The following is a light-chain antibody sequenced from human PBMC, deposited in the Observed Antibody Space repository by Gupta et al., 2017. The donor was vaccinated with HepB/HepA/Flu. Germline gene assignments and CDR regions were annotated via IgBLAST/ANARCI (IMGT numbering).Light chain of an antibody. CDR1: SSNIGSNY. CDR2: RNN. J-gene: IGLJ3*02. V-gene: IGLV1-47*01. Sequence: QSVLTQPPSASGTPGQSVTISCSGSSSNIGSNYVYWYQQLPGTAPKLLIYRNNQRPSGVPDRFSGSKSGTSASLAISGLRSEDEADYYCAAWDDSLSGRVFGGGTKLNGL. CDR3: AAWDDSLSGRV.